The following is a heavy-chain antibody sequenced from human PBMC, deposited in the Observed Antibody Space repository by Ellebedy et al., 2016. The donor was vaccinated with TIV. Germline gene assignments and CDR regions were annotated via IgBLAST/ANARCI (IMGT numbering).Heavy chain of an antibody. J-gene: IGHJ5*02. D-gene: IGHD1-14*01. V-gene: IGHV3-7*01. CDR1: GFSFSSYW. CDR3: ARGNRTFNP. CDR2: INQGGSVK. Sequence: GESLKISCAASGFSFSSYWMSWVRQAPGKGLEWVANINQGGSVKYYVDSVKGRFTISRDNAKNSLYLQMNSLRAEDTAVYYCARGNRTFNPWGQGTLVTVSS.